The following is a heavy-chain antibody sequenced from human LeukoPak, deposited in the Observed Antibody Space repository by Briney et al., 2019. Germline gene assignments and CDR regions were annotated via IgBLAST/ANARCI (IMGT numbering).Heavy chain of an antibody. CDR3: ARLVSDCDNVRCYKGFLDS. V-gene: IGHV4-31*03. Sequence: SETLSLTCSVSGGSISGGDYYWSWIRQHSGKGLEWIGYIHYGGSTYYNPSLKGRILISVDTSRNQFSLRLSSLTAADTAVYFCARLVSDCDNVRCYKGFLDSWGQGTLVTVSS. CDR1: GGSISGGDYY. D-gene: IGHD2-2*02. J-gene: IGHJ4*02. CDR2: IHYGGST.